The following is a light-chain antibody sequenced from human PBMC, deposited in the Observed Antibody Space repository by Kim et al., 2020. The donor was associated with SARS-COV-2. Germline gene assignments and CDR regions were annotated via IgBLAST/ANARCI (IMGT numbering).Light chain of an antibody. Sequence: QSVLTQPPSVSGAPGQMVTISCTGSSSNIGAGYDVHWYQQLPGTAPKLLIYGNSNRPSGVPDRFSGTKSGTSASLAITGLQAEDEADYYCQSYDSSLSGSCVFGTGTKVTVL. CDR1: SSNIGAGYD. CDR3: QSYDSSLSGSCV. CDR2: GNS. J-gene: IGLJ1*01. V-gene: IGLV1-40*01.